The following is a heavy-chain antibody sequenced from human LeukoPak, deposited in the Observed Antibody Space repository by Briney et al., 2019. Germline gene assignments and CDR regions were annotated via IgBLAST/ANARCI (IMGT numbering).Heavy chain of an antibody. J-gene: IGHJ3*01. CDR1: GGSFSGYY. CDR3: ARAPDGEVYDFWSSSG. Sequence: SETLSLTCAVYGGSFSGYYWSWIRQPPGKGVEWIGEINHSGSTNYNPSLKSRVTISVDTSKNQFSLKLSSVTAADTAVYYCARAPDGEVYDFWSSSGWGQGTMVTVSS. V-gene: IGHV4-34*01. CDR2: INHSGST. D-gene: IGHD3-3*01.